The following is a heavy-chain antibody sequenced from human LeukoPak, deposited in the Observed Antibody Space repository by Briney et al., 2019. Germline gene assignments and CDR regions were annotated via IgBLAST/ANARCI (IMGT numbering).Heavy chain of an antibody. D-gene: IGHD2-2*01. J-gene: IGHJ4*02. CDR2: ISVYHGNT. V-gene: IGHV1-18*01. CDR3: ARDGTSTDDY. CDR1: GYTFTSFA. Sequence: ASVKVSCKASGYTFTSFAISWVRQAPGQGLEWMGWISVYHGNTKYAQKLQDRVTISTDTSTSTAYMELRNLRFDDTAVYYCARDGTSTDDYWGQGTLVTVSS.